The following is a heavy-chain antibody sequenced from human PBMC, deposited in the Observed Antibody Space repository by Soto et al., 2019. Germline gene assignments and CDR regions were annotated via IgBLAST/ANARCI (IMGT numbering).Heavy chain of an antibody. Sequence: QVQLQQWGAGLLKPSETLSLTCGVSGGSFSDSYWTWIRQPPGKGLEWIGEINHSGNTKYNPSLKSRVTVSADTSKNEFSLRLSSLTAADTALYYCAGLRGYYWYMDVWGKGTTVIVSS. CDR1: GGSFSDSY. V-gene: IGHV4-34*01. CDR2: INHSGNT. J-gene: IGHJ6*03. CDR3: AGLRGYYWYMDV.